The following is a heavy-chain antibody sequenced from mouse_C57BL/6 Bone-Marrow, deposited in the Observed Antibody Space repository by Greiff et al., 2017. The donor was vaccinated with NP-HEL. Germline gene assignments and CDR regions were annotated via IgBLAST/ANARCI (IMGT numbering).Heavy chain of an antibody. V-gene: IGHV2-9-1*01. CDR1: GFSLTSYA. J-gene: IGHJ1*03. CDR2: IWTGGGT. CDR3: ARREDYDGTKWYFDV. D-gene: IGHD1-1*01. Sequence: VKLVESGPGLVAPSQSLSITCTVSGFSLTSYAISWVRQPPGKGLEWLGVIWTGGGTNYNSALKSRLSISKDNSKSQVFLKMNSLQTDDTARYYCARREDYDGTKWYFDVWGTGTTVTVSS.